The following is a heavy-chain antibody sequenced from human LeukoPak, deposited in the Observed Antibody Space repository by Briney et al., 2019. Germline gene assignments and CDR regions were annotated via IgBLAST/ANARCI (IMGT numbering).Heavy chain of an antibody. CDR2: INPNSGGT. J-gene: IGHJ4*02. CDR3: ARAGYSSSWTTYYLDY. D-gene: IGHD6-13*01. V-gene: IGHV1-2*02. Sequence: ASVKVSCKASGYTFTGYYMHWVRQAPGQGLEWMGWINPNSGGTNYAQKFQGRVTMTRDTSISTAYMELSRLRSDDTAVYYCARAGYSSSWTTYYLDYWGQGTLVTVSS. CDR1: GYTFTGYY.